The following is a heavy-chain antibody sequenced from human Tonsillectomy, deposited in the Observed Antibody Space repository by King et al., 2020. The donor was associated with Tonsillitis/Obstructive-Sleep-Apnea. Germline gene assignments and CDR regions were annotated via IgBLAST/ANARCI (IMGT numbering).Heavy chain of an antibody. J-gene: IGHJ4*02. CDR2: IYSSWGT. CDR1: GGSLLPYY. Sequence: QLQESGPGLVKPSETLSLTCTVSGGSLLPYYWSWIRQPPGKGLEFMCYIYSSWGTNYNTSLKSRVTMSVDTSKNQFPLRLNFGTTADTAVYYCARDKGSSSRSGGYDYWGQGSLVTVSS. D-gene: IGHD6-13*01. V-gene: IGHV4-59*01. CDR3: ARDKGSSSRSGGYDY.